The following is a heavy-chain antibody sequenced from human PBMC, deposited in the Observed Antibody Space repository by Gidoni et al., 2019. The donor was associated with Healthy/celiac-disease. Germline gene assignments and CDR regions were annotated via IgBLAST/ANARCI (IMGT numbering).Heavy chain of an antibody. CDR3: AREGPHCGGDCYPLGYFDY. CDR2: IIPIFGTA. D-gene: IGHD2-21*02. Sequence: QVQLVQSGAEVKKPGSSVKVSCKASGGTFSSYAISWVRQAPGQGLEWMGGIIPIFGTANYAQKFQGRVTITADESTSTAYMELSSLRSEDTAVYYCAREGPHCGGDCYPLGYFDYWGQGTLVTVSS. CDR1: GGTFSSYA. J-gene: IGHJ4*02. V-gene: IGHV1-69*01.